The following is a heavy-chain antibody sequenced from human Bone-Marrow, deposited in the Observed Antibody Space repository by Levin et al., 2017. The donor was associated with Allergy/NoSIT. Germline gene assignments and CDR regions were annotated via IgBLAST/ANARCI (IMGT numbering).Heavy chain of an antibody. D-gene: IGHD3-22*01. CDR3: AREGGRNSDNSGYYFDY. J-gene: IGHJ4*02. Sequence: GESLKISCTASGFTFSSYSMNWVRQAPGKGLEWVSSITTSSTYIYYAASVRGRFTISRDNAKNSLYLQMDSLRAEDTAVYYCAREGGRNSDNSGYYFDYWGQGTLVTVSS. CDR2: ITTSSTYI. V-gene: IGHV3-21*01. CDR1: GFTFSSYS.